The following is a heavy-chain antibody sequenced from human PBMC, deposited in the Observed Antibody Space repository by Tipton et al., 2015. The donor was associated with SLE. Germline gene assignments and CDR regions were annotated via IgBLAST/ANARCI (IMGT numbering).Heavy chain of an antibody. J-gene: IGHJ5*02. CDR1: GYSIRSGYY. V-gene: IGHV4-38-2*01. CDR3: ASDRDKSWYGVPFDP. Sequence: TLSLTCAVSGYSIRSGYYWGWIRQPPGKGLEWIGSIHYSVGTYYNPSLKSRVTISVDTSRNHFSLKLSSVTAADTAVYYCASDRDKSWYGVPFDPWGQGTLVTVSS. D-gene: IGHD1-14*01. CDR2: IHYSVGT.